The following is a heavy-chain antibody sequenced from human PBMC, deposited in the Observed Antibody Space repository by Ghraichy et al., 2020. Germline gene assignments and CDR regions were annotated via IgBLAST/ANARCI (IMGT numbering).Heavy chain of an antibody. J-gene: IGHJ6*02. D-gene: IGHD2-15*01. Sequence: GESLNISCVASELTFSTYKMNWVRQAPGKGLEWVSSISTRSTYIYYADSVKGRFTISRDNAKNSLYLQMNSLRAEDTAVYYCAREEDRHFYFGMDVWDQGTTVTVSS. V-gene: IGHV3-21*01. CDR1: ELTFSTYK. CDR3: AREEDRHFYFGMDV. CDR2: ISTRSTYI.